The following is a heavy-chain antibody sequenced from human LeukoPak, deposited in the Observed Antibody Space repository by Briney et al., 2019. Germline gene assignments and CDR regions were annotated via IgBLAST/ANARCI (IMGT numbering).Heavy chain of an antibody. CDR1: RGTFSSYA. D-gene: IGHD3-10*01. V-gene: IGHV1-69*13. CDR2: IIPIFGTA. CDR3: ARGIGAYYYYYGMDV. J-gene: IGHJ6*02. Sequence: VASVKVSCKASRGTFSSYAISWVRQAPGQGLEWMGGIIPIFGTANYAQKFQGRVTITADESTSTAYMELSSLRSEDTAVYYCARGIGAYYYYYGMDVWGQGTTVTVSS.